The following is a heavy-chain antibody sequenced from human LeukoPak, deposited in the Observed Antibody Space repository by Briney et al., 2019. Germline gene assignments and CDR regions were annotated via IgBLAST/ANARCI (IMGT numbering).Heavy chain of an antibody. Sequence: GGSLRLSCAASGFTFSSYGMSWVRQAPGKGLEWVSAISGSGGSTYYADSVEGRFTISRDNSKNTLYLQMNSLRAEDTAVYYCAKDPTVLLWFGELSSEYFQHWGQGTLVTVSS. J-gene: IGHJ1*01. D-gene: IGHD3-10*01. V-gene: IGHV3-23*01. CDR2: ISGSGGST. CDR3: AKDPTVLLWFGELSSEYFQH. CDR1: GFTFSSYG.